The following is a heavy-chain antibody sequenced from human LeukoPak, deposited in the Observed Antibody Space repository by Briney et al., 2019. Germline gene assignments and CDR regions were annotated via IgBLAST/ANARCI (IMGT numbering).Heavy chain of an antibody. CDR3: ARDDYSRGYFDY. CDR2: IWYDGSNK. CDR1: GFTFSSYG. J-gene: IGHJ4*02. Sequence: GGSLRLSCAASGFTFSSYGMHWVRQAPGKGLEWVAVIWYDGSNKYYADSVKGRFTISRDNSKNTLYLQMNSLRAEDTAVYCCARDDYSRGYFDYWGQGTLVTVSS. V-gene: IGHV3-33*01. D-gene: IGHD4-11*01.